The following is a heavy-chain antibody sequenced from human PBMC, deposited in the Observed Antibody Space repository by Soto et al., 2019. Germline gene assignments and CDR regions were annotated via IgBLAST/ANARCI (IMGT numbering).Heavy chain of an antibody. V-gene: IGHV1-69*01. CDR2: IIPIFGTA. CDR3: ASTNIVVVVAANYYGMDV. D-gene: IGHD2-15*01. Sequence: QVQLVQSGAEVKKPGSSVKVSCKASRGTFSSYAISWVRQAPGQGLEWMGGIIPIFGTANYAQKFQGRVTITADEATSTAYMELSSLRSEDTAVYYCASTNIVVVVAANYYGMDVWGQGTTVTVSS. CDR1: RGTFSSYA. J-gene: IGHJ6*02.